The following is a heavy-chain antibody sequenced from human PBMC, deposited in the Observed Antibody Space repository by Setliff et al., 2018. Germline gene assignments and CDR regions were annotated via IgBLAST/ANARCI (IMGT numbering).Heavy chain of an antibody. J-gene: IGHJ4*02. Sequence: SETLSLTCTVSGGSISSDNHSWGWIRQPPGRGLEWIGNIHYSGSTYYKSSLESRVTMSVDASKNQFSLKLTSVTAADTAVYYCARQIRYANFFNDWGQGTLVTVSS. CDR3: ARQIRYANFFND. CDR1: GGSISSDNHS. CDR2: IHYSGST. D-gene: IGHD3-9*01. V-gene: IGHV4-39*01.